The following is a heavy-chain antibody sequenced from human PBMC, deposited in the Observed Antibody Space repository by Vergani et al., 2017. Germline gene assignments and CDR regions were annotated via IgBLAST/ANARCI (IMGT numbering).Heavy chain of an antibody. D-gene: IGHD1-1*01. CDR2: INPNSGGT. CDR3: ARVLRAVPGGFDP. J-gene: IGHJ5*02. V-gene: IGHV1-2*02. Sequence: QVQLVQSGAEVKKPGASVKVSCKASGYTFTSYGISWVRQAPGQGLEWMGWINPNSGGTNYAQTFQGRVTMTRDTSISTAYMELSRLRSDDTAVYYCARVLRAVPGGFDPWGQGTLVTVSS. CDR1: GYTFTSYG.